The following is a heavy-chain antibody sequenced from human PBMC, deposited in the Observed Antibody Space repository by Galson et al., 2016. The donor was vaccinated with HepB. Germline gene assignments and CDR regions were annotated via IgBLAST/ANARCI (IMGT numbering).Heavy chain of an antibody. Sequence: SETLSLTCAVSGVSISSSNRWSWVRQPPGKGLEWIGEIYHSGSTNYNPSLKSRITISVDTSKNQFSLRLTSVTAADTAVYYCARNPGSTNHPYYLDYWGQGTLVTVSS. CDR2: IYHSGST. CDR1: GVSISSSNR. V-gene: IGHV4-4*02. CDR3: ARNPGSTNHPYYLDY. J-gene: IGHJ4*02. D-gene: IGHD1-14*01.